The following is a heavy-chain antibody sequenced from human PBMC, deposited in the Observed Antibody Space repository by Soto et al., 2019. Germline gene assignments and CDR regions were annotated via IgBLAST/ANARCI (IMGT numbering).Heavy chain of an antibody. Sequence: QLQLQESGPGLVKPSETLSLTCTVSGGSISSNSYYWGWIRQPPGKGLEWIGSIYYSGSTYYNPSLKSRVTISVDTSKNQFSLKLSSVTAADTAVYYCARQADRAPTLVRFWGQGTLVTVSS. CDR1: GGSISSNSYY. V-gene: IGHV4-39*01. CDR3: ARQADRAPTLVRF. CDR2: IYYSGST. D-gene: IGHD6-13*01. J-gene: IGHJ4*02.